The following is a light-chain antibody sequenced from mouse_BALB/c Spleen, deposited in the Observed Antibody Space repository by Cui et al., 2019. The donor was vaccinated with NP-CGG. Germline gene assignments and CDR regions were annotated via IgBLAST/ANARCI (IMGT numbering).Light chain of an antibody. CDR3: AILYSKHWV. CDR2: GKN. CDR1: TGAATSSHS. V-gene: IGLV1*02. J-gene: IGLJ1*01. Sequence: HAVVTQESALTTTPGATVTLTRRSSTGAATSSHSHNWVQEKTNQLFTGLIGGKNNRATCVPARLTGSLIGEKAALTITGAQTEDEEIYFCAILYSKHWVFGGGTKLTVL.